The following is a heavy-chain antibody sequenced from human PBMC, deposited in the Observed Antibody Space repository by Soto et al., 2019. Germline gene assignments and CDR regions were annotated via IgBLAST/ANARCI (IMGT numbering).Heavy chain of an antibody. CDR1: GFTFISYW. CDR3: SRAESLTYYYGSGSYG. CDR2: INSDGSST. J-gene: IGHJ4*02. V-gene: IGHV3-74*01. D-gene: IGHD3-10*01. Sequence: EVQLVESGGGLVQPGGSLRLSCAASGFTFISYWMHWVRQAPGKGLVWVSRINSDGSSTSYADSVQSRFTISRDNAKNTLYLQMNILRAEDTAVDYCSRAESLTYYYGSGSYGWGQGTLVTVSS.